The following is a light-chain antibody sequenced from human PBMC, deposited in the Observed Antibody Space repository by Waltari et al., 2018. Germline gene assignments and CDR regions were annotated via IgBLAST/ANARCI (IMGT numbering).Light chain of an antibody. J-gene: IGLJ1*01. V-gene: IGLV3-21*02. CDR1: NLGRKS. CDR2: DDS. CDR3: QLWDKSSDPPYV. Sequence: SYVLTQPPSVSVAPGQTARMTCGAHNLGRKSVHWYQKKPGQAPVPVVYDDSDRPSGIPERFSGSNSGNTATLTITRVEAGDEADYYCQLWDKSSDPPYVFGPGTKVTVL.